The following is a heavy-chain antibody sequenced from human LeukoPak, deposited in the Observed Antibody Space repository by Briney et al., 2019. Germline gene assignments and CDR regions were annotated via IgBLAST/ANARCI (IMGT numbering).Heavy chain of an antibody. J-gene: IGHJ4*02. CDR3: AREGYYDSSGYYTRGPFDY. CDR2: IYTSGST. CDR1: GGSISSYY. D-gene: IGHD3-22*01. V-gene: IGHV4-4*07. Sequence: PSETLSLTCTVSGGSISSYYWSWIRQPAGKGLEWIGRIYTSGSTNYNPSLKSRVTMSVDTSKNQFSLKLSSVTAADTAVYYCAREGYYDSSGYYTRGPFDYWGQGTLVTVSS.